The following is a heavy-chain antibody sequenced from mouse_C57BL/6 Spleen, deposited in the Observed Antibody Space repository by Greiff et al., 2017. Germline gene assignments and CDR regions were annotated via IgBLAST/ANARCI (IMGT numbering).Heavy chain of an antibody. CDR3: ARRAVVAPYYAMDY. D-gene: IGHD1-1*01. CDR2: INPSNGGT. V-gene: IGHV1-53*01. Sequence: QVHVKQPGTELVKPGASVKLSCKASGYTFTSYWMHWVKQRPGQGLEWIGNINPSNGGTNYNEKFKSKATLTVDKSSSTAYMQLSSLTSEDSAVYYCARRAVVAPYYAMDYWGQGTSVTVSS. CDR1: GYTFTSYW. J-gene: IGHJ4*01.